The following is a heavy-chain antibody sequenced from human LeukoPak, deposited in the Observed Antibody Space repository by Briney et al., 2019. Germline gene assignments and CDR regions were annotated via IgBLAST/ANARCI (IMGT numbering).Heavy chain of an antibody. V-gene: IGHV4-30-2*01. D-gene: IGHD2-2*01. CDR1: GGSISSGGYS. J-gene: IGHJ4*02. Sequence: SETLSLTCTVSGGSISSGGYSWSWIRQPPGKGLEWIGYIYHSGSTYYNPSLKSRVAISVDRSKNQFSLKLSSVTAADTAVYYCARAGYCSSTSCSTFDYWGQGTLVTVSS. CDR2: IYHSGST. CDR3: ARAGYCSSTSCSTFDY.